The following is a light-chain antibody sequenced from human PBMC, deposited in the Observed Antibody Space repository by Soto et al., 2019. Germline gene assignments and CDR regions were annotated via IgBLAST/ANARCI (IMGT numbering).Light chain of an antibody. V-gene: IGLV2-23*01. CDR1: SSDVGSYNL. J-gene: IGLJ3*02. CDR3: CSYAGSTTLM. CDR2: EGS. Sequence: ALTQPASVSGSPGQSITISCTGTSSDVGSYNLVSWYQQYPGKAPKLMIYEGSQRPSGVSHRFSGSKSGNTASLTISGLQAEDEADYYCCSYAGSTTLMFGGGTKLTVL.